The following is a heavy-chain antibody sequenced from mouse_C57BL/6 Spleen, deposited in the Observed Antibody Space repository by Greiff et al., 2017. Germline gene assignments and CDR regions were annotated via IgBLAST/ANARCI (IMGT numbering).Heavy chain of an antibody. J-gene: IGHJ4*01. D-gene: IGHD2-5*01. CDR2: IYPRSGNT. CDR1: GYTFTSYG. CDR3: ARYYYSNYDYAMDY. V-gene: IGHV1-81*01. Sequence: VKLMESGAELARPGASVKLSCKASGYTFTSYGISWVKQRTGQGLEWIGEIYPRSGNTYYNEKFKGKATLTADKSSSTAYMELRSLTSEDSAVYFCARYYYSNYDYAMDYWGQGTSVTVSS.